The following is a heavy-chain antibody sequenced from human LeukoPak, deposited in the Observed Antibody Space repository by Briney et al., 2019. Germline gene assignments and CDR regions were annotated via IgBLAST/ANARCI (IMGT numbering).Heavy chain of an antibody. CDR1: GGSVSSSSYY. Sequence: PSETLSLTCTVSGGSVSSSSYYWGWIRQLPGKGLEWIGSIYHSGSTYYNPSLKSRVTISVDTSKNQFSLKLSSVTAADTAVYYCARPYDILTGYRDAFDIWGQGTMVTVSS. V-gene: IGHV4-39*07. J-gene: IGHJ3*02. CDR3: ARPYDILTGYRDAFDI. D-gene: IGHD3-9*01. CDR2: IYHSGST.